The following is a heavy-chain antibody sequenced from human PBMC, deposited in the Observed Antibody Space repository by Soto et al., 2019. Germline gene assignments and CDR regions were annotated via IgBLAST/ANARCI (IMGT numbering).Heavy chain of an antibody. J-gene: IGHJ4*02. V-gene: IGHV4-59*08. CDR1: GGSISSYY. CDR2: IYYSGST. CDR3: ARHSHYDSSGYYEN. Sequence: LETLSLTCTVSGGSISSYYLSWIRQPPGKGLEWIGYIYYSGSTNYNPSLKSRVTISVDTSKNQFSLKLSSVTAADTAVYYCARHSHYDSSGYYENWGQGTLVTVSS. D-gene: IGHD3-22*01.